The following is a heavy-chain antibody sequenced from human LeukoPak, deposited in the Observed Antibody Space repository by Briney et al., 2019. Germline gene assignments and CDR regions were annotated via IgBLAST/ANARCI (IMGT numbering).Heavy chain of an antibody. V-gene: IGHV3-33*01. J-gene: IGHJ5*02. D-gene: IGHD3-3*01. Sequence: GGSLRLSRAASGFTFSSYGMHWVRQAPGKGLEWVSVIWCDGSNKYYADSVKGRFTISRDNSKNPLYLQMNSLRDEDTAVYYCARAGDYDFWSRRNWFAPGGWG. CDR2: IWCDGSNK. CDR1: GFTFSSYG. CDR3: ARAGDYDFWSRRNWFAP.